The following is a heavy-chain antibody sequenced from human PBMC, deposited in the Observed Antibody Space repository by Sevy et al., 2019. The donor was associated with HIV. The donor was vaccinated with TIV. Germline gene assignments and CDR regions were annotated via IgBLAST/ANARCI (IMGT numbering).Heavy chain of an antibody. CDR2: LDPGNGEI. CDR1: GYSLSKLS. D-gene: IGHD2-15*01. Sequence: GASVKVSCKVFGYSLSKLSMHWVRQAPGKGLEWMGSLDPGNGEITYAQTLQGRVTMTEDTSTDKAYMGLSGLTSEDTATYYCATVGLGYYSGSSYYQGDWFDPWGQGTLVTVSS. J-gene: IGHJ5*02. CDR3: ATVGLGYYSGSSYYQGDWFDP. V-gene: IGHV1-24*01.